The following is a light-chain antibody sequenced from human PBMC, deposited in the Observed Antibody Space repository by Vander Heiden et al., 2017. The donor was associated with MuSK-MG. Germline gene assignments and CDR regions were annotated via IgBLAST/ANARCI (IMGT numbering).Light chain of an antibody. V-gene: IGLV2-14*01. CDR1: SSDVGGYNY. CDR2: DGS. CDR3: SAYTSSSPA. Sequence: QSALTQPASVSGSPGQSITISCTGTSSDVGGYNYVSWYQQHPGKDPKLMIYDGSNRPSGGSNRFSGSKSGNTASLTISGLQAEDEADYYCSAYTSSSPAFGGGTKLTVL. J-gene: IGLJ2*01.